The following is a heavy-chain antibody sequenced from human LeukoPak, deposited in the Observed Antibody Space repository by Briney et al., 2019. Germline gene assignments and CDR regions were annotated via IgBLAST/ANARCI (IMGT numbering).Heavy chain of an antibody. V-gene: IGHV3-23*01. D-gene: IGHD3-16*01. J-gene: IGHJ4*02. CDR3: ANRYVSEY. CDR1: GFIFSDYA. CDR2: IAYAGT. Sequence: GGSLRLSCAASGFIFSDYAMNWVRQAPGKGLEWVSTIAYAGTYYADSVEGRFITSRDDSKSTLYLQMNSLRADDTAVYFCANRYVSEYWGQGILVTVSS.